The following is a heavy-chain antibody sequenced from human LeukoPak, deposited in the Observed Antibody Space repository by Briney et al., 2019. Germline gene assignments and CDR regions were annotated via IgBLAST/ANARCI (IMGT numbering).Heavy chain of an antibody. J-gene: IGHJ3*02. CDR1: GGSISSYY. Sequence: PSETLSLTCTVSGGSISSYYWSWIRQPPGKGLEWIGYIYYSGSTNYNPSLKSRVTISFATSKNQFSLRLRSVTATDTAVYYCARRVHNRGLYYLGAFDIWGQGTMVTVSS. D-gene: IGHD2-8*01. CDR3: ARRVHNRGLYYLGAFDI. CDR2: IYYSGST. V-gene: IGHV4-59*08.